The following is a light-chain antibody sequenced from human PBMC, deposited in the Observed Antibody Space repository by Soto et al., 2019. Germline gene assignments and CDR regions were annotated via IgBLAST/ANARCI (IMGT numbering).Light chain of an antibody. CDR1: QTISSW. CDR2: KAS. V-gene: IGKV1-5*03. CDR3: QQYTPYFPLT. Sequence: DIQMTQFPSTLSASVGDRVTITCRASQTISSWLAWYQHKPGKPPRVLIYKASSLENGVPSRFSGSGSGTEFTLTISSLQPDDFATYYCQQYTPYFPLTFGQGTKVDIK. J-gene: IGKJ1*01.